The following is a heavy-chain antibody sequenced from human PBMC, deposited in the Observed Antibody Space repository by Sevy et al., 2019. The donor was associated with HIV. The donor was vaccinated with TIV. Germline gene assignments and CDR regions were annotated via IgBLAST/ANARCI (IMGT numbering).Heavy chain of an antibody. CDR3: ARVYYDTLTANYRCYKYYGMDV. J-gene: IGHJ6*02. CDR2: ISHDGKTK. V-gene: IGHV3-30*01. Sequence: GGSLRLSCAASGFTFNTYSIHWVRQAPGKGLEWVAIISHDGKTKYYADSVKGRFTISRDNSKNTLYLQMDSLRAADTAVYYCARVYYDTLTANYRCYKYYGMDVWGQGTTVTVSS. D-gene: IGHD3-9*01. CDR1: GFTFNTYS.